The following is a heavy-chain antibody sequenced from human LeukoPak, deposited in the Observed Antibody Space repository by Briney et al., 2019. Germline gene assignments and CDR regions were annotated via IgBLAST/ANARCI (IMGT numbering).Heavy chain of an antibody. Sequence: SETLSLTCAVYGGSFSGYYWSWIRQPPGKGLEWIGEVNHSGSTNYNPSLKSRVTISVDTSKNQFSLKLSSVTAADTAVYYCARGGGTVGFDPWGQGTLVTVSS. CDR1: GGSFSGYY. V-gene: IGHV4-34*01. D-gene: IGHD2-8*02. CDR2: VNHSGST. CDR3: ARGGGTVGFDP. J-gene: IGHJ5*02.